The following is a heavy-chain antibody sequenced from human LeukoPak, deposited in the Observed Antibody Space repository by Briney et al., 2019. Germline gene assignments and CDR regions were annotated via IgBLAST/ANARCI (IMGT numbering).Heavy chain of an antibody. CDR1: GGSFSGYY. CDR3: AGEGITMVRGVKGY. J-gene: IGHJ4*02. Sequence: PSETLSLTCAVYGGSFSGYYWSWIRQPPGKGLEWIGEINHSGSTNYNPSLKSRVTISVDTSKNQFSLKLSSVTAADTAVYYCAGEGITMVRGVKGYWDQGTLVTVSS. CDR2: INHSGST. V-gene: IGHV4-34*01. D-gene: IGHD3-10*01.